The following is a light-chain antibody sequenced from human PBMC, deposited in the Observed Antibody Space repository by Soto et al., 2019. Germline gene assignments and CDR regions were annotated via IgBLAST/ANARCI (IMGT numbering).Light chain of an antibody. CDR2: ATS. Sequence: IPMTQSPSSVSASVGDRVTMPCRASQGVGGWLAWYQQKPGKVPKLLIYATSSLHSGVPSRFSGSGSGTDFTLSISSLQPEDFATYYCQQTHSLPLSFGPGTKVDIK. V-gene: IGKV1-12*01. J-gene: IGKJ3*01. CDR3: QQTHSLPLS. CDR1: QGVGGW.